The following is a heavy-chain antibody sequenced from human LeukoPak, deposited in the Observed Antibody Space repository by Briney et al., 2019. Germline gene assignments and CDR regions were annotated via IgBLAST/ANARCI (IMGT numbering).Heavy chain of an antibody. D-gene: IGHD4-23*01. CDR3: ARRAGGYSHPYDY. J-gene: IGHJ4*02. V-gene: IGHV3-53*01. CDR1: GFTFNTYG. CDR2: IYSGGTT. Sequence: GGSLRLSCAASGFTFNTYGMSWVRQAPGKGLEWVSLIYSGGTTYYADSVKGRFTISRDNSKNTLYLQMNSLRAEDTAVYYCARRAGGYSHPYDYWGQGILVTVSS.